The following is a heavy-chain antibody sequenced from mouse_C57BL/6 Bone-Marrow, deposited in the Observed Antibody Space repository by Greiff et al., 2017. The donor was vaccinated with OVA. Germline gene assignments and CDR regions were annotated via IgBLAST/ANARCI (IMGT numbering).Heavy chain of an antibody. CDR2: INPNNGGT. CDR3: ARSGYDFYYFDY. D-gene: IGHD2-4*01. CDR1: GYTFTDYN. Sequence: EVKLMESGPELVKPGASVKIPCKASGYTFTDYNMDWVKQSHGKSLEWIGDINPNNGGTIYNQKFKGKATLTVDKSSSTAYMELRSLTSEDTAVYYCARSGYDFYYFDYWGQGTTLTVSS. J-gene: IGHJ2*01. V-gene: IGHV1-18*01.